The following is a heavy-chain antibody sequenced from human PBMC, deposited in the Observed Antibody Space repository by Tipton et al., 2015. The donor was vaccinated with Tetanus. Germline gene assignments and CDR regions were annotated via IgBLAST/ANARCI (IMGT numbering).Heavy chain of an antibody. V-gene: IGHV4-34*01. Sequence: TLSLTCAVYGGSFSGYFWSWIRQPPGKGLEWIGEINHSGSTNYNPSLKSRVTMSVDTSKNQFSLKLSSVTAADTAVYYCASGWRYYYDTTGFSDYWGQGILVTVSS. CDR2: INHSGST. CDR1: GGSFSGYF. CDR3: ASGWRYYYDTTGFSDY. D-gene: IGHD3-22*01. J-gene: IGHJ4*02.